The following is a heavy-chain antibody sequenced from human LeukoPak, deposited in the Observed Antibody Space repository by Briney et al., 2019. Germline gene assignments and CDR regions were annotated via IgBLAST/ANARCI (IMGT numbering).Heavy chain of an antibody. CDR1: GFIFSNYV. J-gene: IGHJ6*02. D-gene: IGHD6-19*01. Sequence: GGSLRLSCEASGFIFSNYVMNWVHQAPGKGLEWVSGIPESGNSPDYADSVKGRFTISRDNSKNTLYLQMDSLRVEDTAVYYCAKVGGSGWYGTYYYGMDVWGQGTTVTVSS. CDR2: IPESGNSP. CDR3: AKVGGSGWYGTYYYGMDV. V-gene: IGHV3-23*01.